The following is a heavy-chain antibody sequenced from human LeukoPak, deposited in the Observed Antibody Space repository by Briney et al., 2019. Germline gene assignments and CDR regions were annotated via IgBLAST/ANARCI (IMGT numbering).Heavy chain of an antibody. D-gene: IGHD1-26*01. CDR1: GFTFSSYS. CDR2: ISSSSSYI. Sequence: PGGSLRLSCAASGFTFSSYSMNWVRQAPGKGLEWVSSISSSSSYIYYADSVKGRFTISRDNAKNSLYLQMNSLRAEDTAVYYCAKEGRGSYLHFDYWGQGTLVTVSS. V-gene: IGHV3-21*01. J-gene: IGHJ4*02. CDR3: AKEGRGSYLHFDY.